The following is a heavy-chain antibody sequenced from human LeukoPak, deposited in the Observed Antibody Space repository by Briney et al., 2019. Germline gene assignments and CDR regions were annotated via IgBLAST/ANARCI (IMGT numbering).Heavy chain of an antibody. CDR3: ARRSGSYYDSSGYYAY. D-gene: IGHD3-22*01. CDR1: GYSFTSYW. CDR2: IYPGDSDT. J-gene: IGHJ4*02. Sequence: GESLQISCKGSGYSFTSYWIGWVRQTPGKGLEWMGIIYPGDSDTRYSPSFQGQVTISADKSISTAYLQWSSLKASDTAMYYCARRSGSYYDSSGYYAYWGQGTLVTVSP. V-gene: IGHV5-51*01.